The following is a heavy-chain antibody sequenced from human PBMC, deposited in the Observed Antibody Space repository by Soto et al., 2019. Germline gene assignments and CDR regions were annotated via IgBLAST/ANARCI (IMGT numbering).Heavy chain of an antibody. D-gene: IGHD5-18*01. V-gene: IGHV3-48*02. CDR2: ISSSSTI. CDR3: AREGGYRYGDDFDY. Sequence: EVQLVESGGGLVQPGGSLRLSCAASGFTFSSYSMNWVRQAPGKGLEWVSYISSSSTIYYADSVKGRFTISRDNAKNSLYLQMDSLRDEDTAVYYCAREGGYRYGDDFDYWGQGTLVTFSS. J-gene: IGHJ4*02. CDR1: GFTFSSYS.